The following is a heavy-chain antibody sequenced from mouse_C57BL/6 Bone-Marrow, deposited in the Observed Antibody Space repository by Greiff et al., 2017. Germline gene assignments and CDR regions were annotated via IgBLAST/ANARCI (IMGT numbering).Heavy chain of an antibody. D-gene: IGHD1-1*01. CDR2: IFPGSGST. Sequence: VQLVESGPELVKPGASVKISCKASGYTFTDYYINWVKQRPGQGLEWIGWIFPGSGSTYYNEKFKGKATLTVDKSSSTAYMLLSSLTSEDSAVYYCARTGVVPYYYAMDYWGQGTSVTVSS. CDR3: ARTGVVPYYYAMDY. J-gene: IGHJ4*01. V-gene: IGHV1-75*01. CDR1: GYTFTDYY.